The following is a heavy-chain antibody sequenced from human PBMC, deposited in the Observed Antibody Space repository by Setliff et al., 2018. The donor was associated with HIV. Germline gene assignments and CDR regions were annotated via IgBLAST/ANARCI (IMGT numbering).Heavy chain of an antibody. CDR1: GDSIRSDHW. V-gene: IGHV4-4*02. Sequence: SETLSLTCAVSGDSIRSDHWWTWVRQSPGKGLEWIGEIYHSGSTTYNPSLKSRVTISVDKSTKQVSLRLTSVTAADTAIYYCARHVVALGIVVLPAGALDFWGPGTLVTVSS. D-gene: IGHD2-2*01. CDR2: IYHSGST. J-gene: IGHJ4*02. CDR3: ARHVVALGIVVLPAGALDF.